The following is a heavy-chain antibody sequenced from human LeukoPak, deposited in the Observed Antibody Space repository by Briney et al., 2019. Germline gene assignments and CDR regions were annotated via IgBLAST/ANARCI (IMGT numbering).Heavy chain of an antibody. CDR3: ARAPTSVSNPYYFDY. Sequence: GESLKISCKASGYCFSNYWIGWVRQMPGKGLEWMGIIYPGDSDTRYSPSFQGQVTISADKSITTGYLQWSSLKASDTAMYYCARAPTSVSNPYYFDYWGQGALVTVSS. J-gene: IGHJ4*02. V-gene: IGHV5-51*01. CDR2: IYPGDSDT. D-gene: IGHD4-11*01. CDR1: GYCFSNYW.